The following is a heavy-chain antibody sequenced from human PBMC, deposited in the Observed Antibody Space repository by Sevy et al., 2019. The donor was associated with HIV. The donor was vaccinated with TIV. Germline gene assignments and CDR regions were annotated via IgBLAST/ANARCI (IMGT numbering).Heavy chain of an antibody. Sequence: GGSQRLSCAASGFTVSSNYMSWVRQAPGKGLEWVSVIYSDSNTYYADSVKGRFTISRDNSKNTLYLQMKSLRAEDTAVYYCAKGLILEWSWYGMDVWGQGTTVTVSS. CDR3: AKGLILEWSWYGMDV. D-gene: IGHD3-3*01. J-gene: IGHJ6*02. CDR1: GFTVSSNY. CDR2: IYSDSNT. V-gene: IGHV3-53*01.